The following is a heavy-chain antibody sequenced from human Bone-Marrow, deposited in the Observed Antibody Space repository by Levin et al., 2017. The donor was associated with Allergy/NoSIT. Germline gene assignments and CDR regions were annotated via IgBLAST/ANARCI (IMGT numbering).Heavy chain of an antibody. CDR2: ISRNSGSI. D-gene: IGHD2-21*01. CDR3: AKMKWPKHGPIAAIPLDY. Sequence: SLKISCVASGFTFDDYAMHWVRQAPGKGLEWVSGISRNSGSIYYADSVKGRFTISRDNDKNSLYLQMNSLRSEDTAFYYCAKMKWPKHGPIAAIPLDYWGQGTLVTVSS. J-gene: IGHJ4*02. V-gene: IGHV3-9*01. CDR1: GFTFDDYA.